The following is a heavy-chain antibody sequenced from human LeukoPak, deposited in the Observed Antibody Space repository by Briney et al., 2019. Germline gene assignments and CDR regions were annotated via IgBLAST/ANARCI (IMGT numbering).Heavy chain of an antibody. CDR3: ARRQIDCSTTSCYVDY. Sequence: ASVKVSCKASGYTFTXYYINWIRRAPGQGLEWMGWINPNRGGTSYAQNFQGRVTMTRDTPITTAYMELSRLRSDDTAVYYCARRQIDCSTTSCYVDYWGQGTLVTVSS. CDR1: GYTFTXYY. V-gene: IGHV1-2*02. D-gene: IGHD2-2*01. J-gene: IGHJ4*02. CDR2: INPNRGGT.